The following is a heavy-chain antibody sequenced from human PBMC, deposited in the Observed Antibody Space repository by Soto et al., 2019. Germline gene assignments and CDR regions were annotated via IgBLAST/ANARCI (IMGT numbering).Heavy chain of an antibody. CDR2: IKQDGSEK. J-gene: IGHJ6*02. D-gene: IGHD6-19*01. V-gene: IGHV3-7*03. CDR1: GFTFSSYW. CDR3: ARDAYSSGWYGYYYYYGMDV. Sequence: PGGSLRLSCAASGFTFSSYWMSWVRQAPGKGLEWVANIKQDGSEKYYVDSVKGRFTISRDNAKNSLYLQMNSLRAEDTAVYYCARDAYSSGWYGYYYYYGMDVWGQGTTVTV.